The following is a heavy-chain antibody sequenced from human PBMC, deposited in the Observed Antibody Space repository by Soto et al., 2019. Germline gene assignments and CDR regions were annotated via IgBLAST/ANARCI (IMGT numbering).Heavy chain of an antibody. V-gene: IGHV3-30*18. CDR1: GFTFSSYG. CDR2: ITYDGNNK. D-gene: IGHD1-26*01. Sequence: PGGSLRLSCAASGFTFSSYGMHWVRQAPGKGLEWVALITYDGNNKYYADSVKGRFTISRDNSENTLYVRMNSLRAEDTAVYYCAKDLDSGSYSYYYGMDVWGQGTTVTVSS. J-gene: IGHJ6*02. CDR3: AKDLDSGSYSYYYGMDV.